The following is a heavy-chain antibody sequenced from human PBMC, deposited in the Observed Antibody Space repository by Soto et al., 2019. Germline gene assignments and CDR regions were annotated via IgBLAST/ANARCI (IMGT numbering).Heavy chain of an antibody. CDR2: ISYDGSNK. J-gene: IGHJ4*02. CDR1: GFTFSSYG. CDR3: AKDLGSSGWYSV. D-gene: IGHD6-19*01. Sequence: GGSLRLSCAASGFTFSSYGMHWVRQAPGKGLEWVAVISYDGSNKYYADSVKGRFTISRGNSKNTLYLQMNSLRAEDTAVYYCAKDLGSSGWYSVWGQGTLVTVSS. V-gene: IGHV3-30*18.